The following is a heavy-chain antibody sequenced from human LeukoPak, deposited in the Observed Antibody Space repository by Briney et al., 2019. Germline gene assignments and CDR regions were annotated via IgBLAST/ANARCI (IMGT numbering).Heavy chain of an antibody. Sequence: GRSLRLSCAASGFTFSGYGMHWVRQAPGKGLEWVAVIWYDGSNKYYADSVKGRFTISRDNSKNTLYLQMNSLRAEDTAVYYCARDLYCSGGSCYLSDWGQGTLVTVSS. CDR3: ARDLYCSGGSCYLSD. CDR1: GFTFSGYG. V-gene: IGHV3-33*01. CDR2: IWYDGSNK. D-gene: IGHD2-15*01. J-gene: IGHJ4*02.